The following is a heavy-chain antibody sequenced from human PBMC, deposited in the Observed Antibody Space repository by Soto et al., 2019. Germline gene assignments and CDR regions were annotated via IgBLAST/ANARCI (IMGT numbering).Heavy chain of an antibody. CDR3: ARAFSSGWYYYYGMHV. CDR2: INHSGST. J-gene: IGHJ6*02. Sequence: SETLSLTCAVYGGSFSGYYWSWIRQPPGKGLEWIGEINHSGSTNYNPSLKSRVTISVDTSKKQFSLKLSSVTAADTAVYYCARAFSSGWYYYYGMHVCGQGTTVTVYS. V-gene: IGHV4-34*01. D-gene: IGHD6-19*01. CDR1: GGSFSGYY.